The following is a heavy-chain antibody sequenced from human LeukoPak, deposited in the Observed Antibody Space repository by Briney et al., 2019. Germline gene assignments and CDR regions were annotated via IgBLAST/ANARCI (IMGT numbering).Heavy chain of an antibody. CDR3: ARLQPAGTLDY. J-gene: IGHJ4*02. D-gene: IGHD6-19*01. V-gene: IGHV4-59*08. CDR2: IYYSGST. CDR1: GDSMSSYY. Sequence: SETLPLTCTVSGDSMSSYYWSWIRQPPGKGLEWIGYIYYSGSTNYNPSLKSRVTILVDTSKNQFSLKLTSVTAADTAVYYCARLQPAGTLDYWGQGTLVTVSS.